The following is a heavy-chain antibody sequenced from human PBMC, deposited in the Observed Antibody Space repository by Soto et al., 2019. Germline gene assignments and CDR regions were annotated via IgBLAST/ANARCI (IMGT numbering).Heavy chain of an antibody. D-gene: IGHD2-15*01. J-gene: IGHJ4*02. Sequence: SETLSLTCTVSGGSISSSSYYWGWIRQPPGKGLEWIGGIYYSGSTYYNPSLKSRVTISVDTSKNQFSLKRSSVTAADTAVYYCARLYCSGGSCYSDYWGQGTLVTVSS. CDR2: IYYSGST. V-gene: IGHV4-39*01. CDR1: GGSISSSSYY. CDR3: ARLYCSGGSCYSDY.